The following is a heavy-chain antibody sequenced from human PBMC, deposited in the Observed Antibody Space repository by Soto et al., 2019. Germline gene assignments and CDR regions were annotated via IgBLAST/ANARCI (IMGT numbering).Heavy chain of an antibody. V-gene: IGHV1-69*02. Sequence: QVPLVQSGAEVKKPGSSVKVSCKASGGTFSSYTISWVRQAPGQGLEWMGRIIPILGIANYAQKFQGSVTITADKSTSTASVELSSLRSEDTAVYYCASSIPSSCTGCYHHWGQGSLVTVSS. CDR2: IIPILGIA. D-gene: IGHD2-2*01. J-gene: IGHJ5*02. CDR3: ASSIPSSCTGCYHH. CDR1: GGTFSSYT.